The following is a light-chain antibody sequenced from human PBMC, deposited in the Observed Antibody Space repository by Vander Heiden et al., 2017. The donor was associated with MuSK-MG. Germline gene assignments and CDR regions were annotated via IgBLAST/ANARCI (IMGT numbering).Light chain of an antibody. V-gene: IGKV3-20*01. CDR3: QQDGSSPRT. Sequence: EIVLTRSPGTRSLSPGERATLSCRASQSVSSSYLAWYQQKPGQAPRLLIYGASSRATGIPDRFSGSGSGTDFTLTISRLEPEDFAVYYCQQDGSSPRTFGQGTKVEIK. CDR1: QSVSSSY. J-gene: IGKJ1*01. CDR2: GAS.